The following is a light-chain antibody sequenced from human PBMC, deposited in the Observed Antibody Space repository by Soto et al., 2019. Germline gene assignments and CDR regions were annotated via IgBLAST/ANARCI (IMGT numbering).Light chain of an antibody. Sequence: QSALTQPPSASGSAGQSVTISCTGTSTDVGGYNYVSWYQQHPGKAPKLMIYEVSKRPSGVPDRFSGSKSGNTASLTVSGLQAEDEADYYCSSYAVNNSHYVFGTGTKLTVL. V-gene: IGLV2-8*01. CDR1: STDVGGYNY. J-gene: IGLJ1*01. CDR3: SSYAVNNSHYV. CDR2: EVS.